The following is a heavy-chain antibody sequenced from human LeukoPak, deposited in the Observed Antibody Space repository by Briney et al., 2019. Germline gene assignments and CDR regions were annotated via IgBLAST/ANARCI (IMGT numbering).Heavy chain of an antibody. CDR3: ARSGGSYAFDI. D-gene: IGHD1-26*01. CDR2: ISGSGGST. V-gene: IGHV3-23*01. CDR1: GFTFSSYA. Sequence: GGSLRLSCAASGFTFSSYAMSWVRQAPGKGLEWVSAISGSGGSTYYADSVKGRFTISRDNAKNSLYLQVNSLRAEDTAVYYCARSGGSYAFDIWGQGTMVTVSS. J-gene: IGHJ3*02.